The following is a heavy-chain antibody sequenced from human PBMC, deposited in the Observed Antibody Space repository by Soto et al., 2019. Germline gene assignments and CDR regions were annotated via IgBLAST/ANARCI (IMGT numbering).Heavy chain of an antibody. D-gene: IGHD3-3*01. V-gene: IGHV4-59*01. CDR3: GRSRKSSYITGGFDS. J-gene: IGHJ4*02. CDR1: GVSISDYY. Sequence: PSETLSLTCSVSGVSISDYYWSWIRQSPEKGLEYIAYSSYGGITNINGALNGRVIMIIDNYKNQTSQKATSLTAADTAAYYCGRSRKSSYITGGFDSWGQGTLVTVSS. CDR2: SSYGGIT.